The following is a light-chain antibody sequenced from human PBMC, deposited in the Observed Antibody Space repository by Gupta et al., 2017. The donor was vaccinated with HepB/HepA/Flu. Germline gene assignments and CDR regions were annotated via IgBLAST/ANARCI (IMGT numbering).Light chain of an antibody. CDR2: KAS. CDR3: QQYNSYPCI. J-gene: IGKJ2*02. Sequence: DIQMTQSPSTLSASVGDRVTITCRASQSISSWLAWYQQKPGKAPKLLIYKASSLESGVPSRFSGSGSGTELTLTISSLQPDDFATYYCQQYNSYPCIFGQGTKLEIK. V-gene: IGKV1-5*03. CDR1: QSISSW.